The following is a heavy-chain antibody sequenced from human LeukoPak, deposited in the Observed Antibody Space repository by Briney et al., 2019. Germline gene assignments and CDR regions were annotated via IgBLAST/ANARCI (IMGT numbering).Heavy chain of an antibody. V-gene: IGHV3-21*01. CDR3: AKDLGAPSTRVGQQLVHAFDI. Sequence: GRSLRLSCAASGFTFSSYAMHWVRQAPGKGLEWVSSISSSSSYIYYADSVKGRFTISRDNAKNSLYLQMNSLRAEDTAVYYCAKDLGAPSTRVGQQLVHAFDIWGQGTMVTVSS. D-gene: IGHD6-13*01. CDR2: ISSSSSYI. CDR1: GFTFSSYA. J-gene: IGHJ3*02.